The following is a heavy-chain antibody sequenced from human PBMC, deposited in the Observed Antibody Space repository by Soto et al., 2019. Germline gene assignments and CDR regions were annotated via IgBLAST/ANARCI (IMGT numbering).Heavy chain of an antibody. J-gene: IGHJ6*02. D-gene: IGHD6-19*01. CDR3: ARHKPNSEGWYYYGMDV. V-gene: IGHV4-39*01. CDR2: IYYSGST. CDR1: GASISSGGYY. Sequence: QLQLQESGPGLVKPSETLSLTCSVSGASISSGGYYWGWIRQPPGKGLEWIASIYYSGSTYYNPSLESRVTISVHTSKNPFSLRLNSVAAADTVVYYCARHKPNSEGWYYYGMDVWGQGTTVTVSS.